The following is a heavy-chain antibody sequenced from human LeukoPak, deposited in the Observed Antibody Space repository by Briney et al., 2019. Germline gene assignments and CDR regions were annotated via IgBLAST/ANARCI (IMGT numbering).Heavy chain of an antibody. Sequence: SETLALTCTVSGGSISSYYWSWVRQPPGKGLEWIGYIYYSGSTNYNPSLKSRVTISVDTSKNQFSLKLSSVTAADTAVYYCARARDGPYYYYGMDGWGKGTTVTVSS. CDR3: ARARDGPYYYYGMDG. CDR2: IYYSGST. CDR1: GGSISSYY. J-gene: IGHJ6*04. V-gene: IGHV4-59*01. D-gene: IGHD5-24*01.